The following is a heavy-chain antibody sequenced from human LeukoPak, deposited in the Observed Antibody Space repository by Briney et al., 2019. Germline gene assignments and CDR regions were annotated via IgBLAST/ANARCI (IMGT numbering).Heavy chain of an antibody. J-gene: IGHJ4*02. CDR2: INHSGST. CDR3: ARGVLRYFDWLAPLFDY. Sequence: PSETLSLTCAVYGGSFSGYYWSWIRQPPGKGLDWMGEINHSGSTNYNPSLKSRVTISVDTSKNQFSLKLSSVTAADTAVYYCARGVLRYFDWLAPLFDYWGQGTLVTVSS. D-gene: IGHD3-9*01. V-gene: IGHV4-34*01. CDR1: GGSFSGYY.